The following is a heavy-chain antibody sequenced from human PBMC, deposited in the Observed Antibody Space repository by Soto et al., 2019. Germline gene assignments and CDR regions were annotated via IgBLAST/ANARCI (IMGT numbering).Heavy chain of an antibody. J-gene: IGHJ4*02. V-gene: IGHV4-31*03. CDR3: AVAPYSSSWPRYDY. D-gene: IGHD6-13*01. CDR2: IYSSGST. CDR1: GGSISSGGYY. Sequence: SETLSLTCTVSGGSISSGGYYWSWIRQHPGKGLEWIGYIYSSGSTYYNPSLKSRVTISVDTSKNQFSLKLSSVTAADTAVYYCAVAPYSSSWPRYDYWGQGTLVTVSS.